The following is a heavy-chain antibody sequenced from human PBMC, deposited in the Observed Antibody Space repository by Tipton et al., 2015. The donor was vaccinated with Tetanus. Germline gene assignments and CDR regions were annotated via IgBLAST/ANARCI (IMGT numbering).Heavy chain of an antibody. CDR2: MSPNSGNT. D-gene: IGHD3-22*01. CDR1: GYTFITYD. V-gene: IGHV1-8*01. J-gene: IGHJ6*02. CDR3: ARDRGDYIYYGMDV. Sequence: QVQLVQSGAEVKKPGASVKVSCKTSGYTFITYDINWVRQAPGQGLEWMGWMSPNSGNTGYAQKFQGRVTMTRDTSIRTAYMEGTSLRSEDTAVYYCARDRGDYIYYGMDVWGPGTTVTVS.